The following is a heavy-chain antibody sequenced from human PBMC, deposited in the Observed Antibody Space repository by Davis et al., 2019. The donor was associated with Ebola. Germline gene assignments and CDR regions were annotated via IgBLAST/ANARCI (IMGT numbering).Heavy chain of an antibody. V-gene: IGHV6-1*01. Sequence: SQTLSLTRAISVDSVSIHSAAWNCISQSPSRGLELLGRTYYRSKCYNDYAVSVKRRITINPDTSKNQFSLQLNSVTPEDTAVYYCARDPLCGVVIIYYGMDVWGQGTTVTVSS. CDR1: VDSVSIHSAA. CDR3: ARDPLCGVVIIYYGMDV. CDR2: TYYRSKCYN. J-gene: IGHJ6*02. D-gene: IGHD3-3*01.